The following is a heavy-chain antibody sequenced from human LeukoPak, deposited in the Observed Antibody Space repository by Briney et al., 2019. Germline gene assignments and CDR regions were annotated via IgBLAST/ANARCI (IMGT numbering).Heavy chain of an antibody. CDR3: AIAGGYSYQLTEGGDAFDI. Sequence: ASVKVFCKASGYTFTSYGISWVRQAHGQGLEWMGWISAYNGNTNYAQKLQGRVTMTTDTSTSTAYMELRSLRSDDTAVYYCAIAGGYSYQLTEGGDAFDIWGQGTMVTVSS. CDR2: ISAYNGNT. J-gene: IGHJ3*02. CDR1: GYTFTSYG. V-gene: IGHV1-18*04. D-gene: IGHD5-18*01.